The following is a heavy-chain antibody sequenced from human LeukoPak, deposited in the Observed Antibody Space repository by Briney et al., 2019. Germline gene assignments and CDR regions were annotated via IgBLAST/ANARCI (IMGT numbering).Heavy chain of an antibody. J-gene: IGHJ4*02. V-gene: IGHV3-21*01. CDR3: ARDRWYSGSYATFDY. Sequence: KSGGSLRLSCAASGFTFTNYAMNWVRQAPGKGLEWVSSISSSSSYIYYADSVKGRFTISRDNAKNSLYLQMNSLRAEDTAVYYCARDRWYSGSYATFDYWGQGTLVTVSS. CDR2: ISSSSSYI. D-gene: IGHD1-26*01. CDR1: GFTFTNYA.